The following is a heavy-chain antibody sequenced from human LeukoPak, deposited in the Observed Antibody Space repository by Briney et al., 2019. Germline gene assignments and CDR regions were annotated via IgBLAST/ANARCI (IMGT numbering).Heavy chain of an antibody. D-gene: IGHD6-6*01. V-gene: IGHV4-59*01. CDR3: ARSYNSSSHFDY. Sequence: SETLSLTCTVSGGSISSYYWSWIRQPPGKGLEWIGYIYYSGSTNYNPSLKSRVTISVDTSKNQFSLKLSSVTAADTAVYYCARSYNSSSHFDYWGQGTLVTVSS. CDR1: GGSISSYY. J-gene: IGHJ4*02. CDR2: IYYSGST.